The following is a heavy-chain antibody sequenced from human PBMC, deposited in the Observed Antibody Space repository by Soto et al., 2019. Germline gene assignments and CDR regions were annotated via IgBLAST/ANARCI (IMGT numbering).Heavy chain of an antibody. CDR1: GFTLSSYS. Sequence: GGSLRLSCAASGFTLSSYSMNWVRQAPGKGLEWVSYISSSSSSIYYADSVKGRFTISRDSSKNTLYLQMNSLRAEDTAVYYCARGPRSNSHQWLDPWGPGALVTV. CDR3: ARGPRSNSHQWLDP. CDR2: ISSSSSSI. V-gene: IGHV3-48*01. D-gene: IGHD4-4*01. J-gene: IGHJ5*02.